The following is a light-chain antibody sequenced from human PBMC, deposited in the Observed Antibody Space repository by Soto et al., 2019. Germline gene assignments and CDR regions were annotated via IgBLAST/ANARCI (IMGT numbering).Light chain of an antibody. Sequence: DIQMTQSPSSLSASVGDRVTITCRASQDIGHYLAWYQQRPGKVPKLLIYSASTLHSGVPSRFGGSGTGTDFPLTINSLQPEAVGTYYCLRCDCVLPLFTFGPGTKVAI. CDR2: SAS. CDR1: QDIGHY. J-gene: IGKJ3*01. V-gene: IGKV1-27*01. CDR3: LRCDCVLPLFT.